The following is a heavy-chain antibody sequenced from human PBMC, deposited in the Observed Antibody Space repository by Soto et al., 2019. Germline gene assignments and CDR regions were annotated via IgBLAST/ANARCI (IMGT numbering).Heavy chain of an antibody. D-gene: IGHD3-3*01. CDR3: ARDESPFFGVVTLRYSSNATHV. J-gene: IGHJ6*04. CDR1: GGSIGSYY. V-gene: IGHV4-4*07. Sequence: ETLSLSCAVSGGSIGSYYWSWIRQPAGKGLEWIGRIYTSGSTNYNPSLKSRVTMSVDTSKNQFSLKLSSVTAADTAVYYCARDESPFFGVVTLRYSSNATHVSCKGTTVT. CDR2: IYTSGST.